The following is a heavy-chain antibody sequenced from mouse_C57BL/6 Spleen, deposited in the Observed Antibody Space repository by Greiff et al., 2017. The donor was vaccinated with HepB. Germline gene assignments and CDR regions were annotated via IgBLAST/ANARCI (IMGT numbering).Heavy chain of an antibody. Sequence: QVQLQQPGAELVKPGASVKLSCKASGYTFTSYWMHWVKQRPGRGLEWIGRIDPNSGGTKYNEKFKSKATLTVDKPSSTAYMQLSSLTSEDSAVYYCARSFLYSTHYAMDYWGQGTSVTVSS. CDR2: IDPNSGGT. D-gene: IGHD2-5*01. V-gene: IGHV1-72*01. CDR1: GYTFTSYW. J-gene: IGHJ4*01. CDR3: ARSFLYSTHYAMDY.